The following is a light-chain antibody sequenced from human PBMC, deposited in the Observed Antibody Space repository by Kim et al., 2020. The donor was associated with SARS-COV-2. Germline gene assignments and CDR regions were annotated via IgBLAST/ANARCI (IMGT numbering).Light chain of an antibody. Sequence: GDRVTITCRASQPISNNLAWYQQKPGKAPNLLIFDVFTVESGVPSRFTGSGSGAEFTLTINGLQPDDFATYYCQQYSTYSLTFGGGTKV. J-gene: IGKJ4*01. V-gene: IGKV1-5*01. CDR3: QQYSTYSLT. CDR2: DVF. CDR1: QPISNN.